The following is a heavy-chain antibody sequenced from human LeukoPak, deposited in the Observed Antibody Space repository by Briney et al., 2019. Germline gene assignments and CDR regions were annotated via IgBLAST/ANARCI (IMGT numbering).Heavy chain of an antibody. D-gene: IGHD2-15*01. CDR2: INHSGST. Sequence: SETLFLTCAVYGGSFSGYYWSWIRQPPGKGLEWIGEINHSGSTNYNPSLKSRVTISVDTSKNQFSLKLSSVTAADTAVYYCARMVVVVVAATGWFDPWGQGTLVTVSS. CDR3: ARMVVVVVAATGWFDP. CDR1: GGSFSGYY. V-gene: IGHV4-34*01. J-gene: IGHJ5*02.